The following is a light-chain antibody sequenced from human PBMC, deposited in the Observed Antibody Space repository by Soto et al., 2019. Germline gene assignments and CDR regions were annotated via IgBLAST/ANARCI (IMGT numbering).Light chain of an antibody. CDR1: QSISTY. J-gene: IGKJ3*01. CDR2: DAS. Sequence: EIVLTQSPVTLSLSPGERATLSCRASQSISTYLAWYQQKPGQAPRLLIYDASERATGIPARFSGSGSGTDFTLTISSLEPEDFAVYYCQQRSHWPPFTFGPGTRVDI. V-gene: IGKV3-11*01. CDR3: QQRSHWPPFT.